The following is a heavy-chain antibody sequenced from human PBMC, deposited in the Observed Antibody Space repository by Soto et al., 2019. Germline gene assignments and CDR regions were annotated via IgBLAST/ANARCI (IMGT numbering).Heavy chain of an antibody. J-gene: IGHJ4*02. D-gene: IGHD3-16*01. CDR1: GLAFSNYA. CDR3: AKGDLLWDPFDF. Sequence: EAQLLESGGGLVQPGGSLRLSCAASGLAFSNYAMTWVRQAPGKGLEWVSIITASGYSAYYGGAVKGRFTTSRDNSRSTLYLQMNAVRAADTAVYYCAKGDLLWDPFDFWGQGTLVTVSS. V-gene: IGHV3-23*01. CDR2: ITASGYSA.